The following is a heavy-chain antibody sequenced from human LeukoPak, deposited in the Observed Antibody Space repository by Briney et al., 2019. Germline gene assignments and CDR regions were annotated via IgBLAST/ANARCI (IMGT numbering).Heavy chain of an antibody. Sequence: SVKVSCKASGGTFSSYAISWVRQAPGQGLEWMGRIIPNLGIANYAQKFQGRVTITADKSTSTAYMELSSLRSEDTAVYYCARAKGDYYYYMDVWGKGTTVTVSS. J-gene: IGHJ6*03. CDR3: ARAKGDYYYYMDV. CDR1: GGTFSSYA. V-gene: IGHV1-69*04. CDR2: IIPNLGIA.